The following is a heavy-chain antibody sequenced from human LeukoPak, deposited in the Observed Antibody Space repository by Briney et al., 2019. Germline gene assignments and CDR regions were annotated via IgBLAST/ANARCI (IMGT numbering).Heavy chain of an antibody. D-gene: IGHD6-6*01. CDR1: GYTFTSYD. CDR2: MNPNSGNT. Sequence: GAPVKVSCKASGYTFTSYDINWVRQATGQGLEWMGWMNPNSGNTGYAQKFQGRVTITRNTSISTAYMELSSLRSEDTAVYYCARESIAARSGYYYYMDVWGKGTTVTVSS. J-gene: IGHJ6*03. CDR3: ARESIAARSGYYYYMDV. V-gene: IGHV1-8*03.